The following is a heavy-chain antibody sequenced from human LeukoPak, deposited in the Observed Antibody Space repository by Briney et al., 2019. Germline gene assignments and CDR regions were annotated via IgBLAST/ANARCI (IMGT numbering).Heavy chain of an antibody. J-gene: IGHJ4*02. CDR1: GFSLSTSGMC. V-gene: IGHV2-70*11. D-gene: IGHD3-10*01. CDR3: ARIRHYGSGSLYYFDY. CDR2: IDWDDDK. Sequence: SGPTLVNPPQTLTLTCTFSGFSLSTSGMCVSWIRQPPGKALEWLARIDWDDDKYYSTSLKTRLTISKDTSKNQVVLTMTNMDPVDTATYYCARIRHYGSGSLYYFDYWGQGTLVTVSS.